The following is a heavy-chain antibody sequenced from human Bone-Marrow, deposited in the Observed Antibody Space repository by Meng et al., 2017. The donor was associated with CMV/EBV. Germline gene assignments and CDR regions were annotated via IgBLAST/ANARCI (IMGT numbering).Heavy chain of an antibody. D-gene: IGHD3-10*01. V-gene: IGHV4-39*07. Sequence: SETLSLTCTVSDGSISSSSYYWGWIRQPPGKGLEWIGNIYYSGSTHYNPSLKSRVTISVDTSKSQFSLKLNSVTAADTAVYFCAREIWLRGLARLDTWGQGTLVTVSS. J-gene: IGHJ5*02. CDR3: AREIWLRGLARLDT. CDR2: IYYSGST. CDR1: DGSISSSSYY.